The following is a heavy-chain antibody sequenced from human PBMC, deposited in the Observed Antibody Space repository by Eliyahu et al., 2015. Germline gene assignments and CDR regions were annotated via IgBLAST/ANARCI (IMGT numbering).Heavy chain of an antibody. CDR1: GFTFNPXW. V-gene: IGHV3-7*01. CDR3: AFAGFYDMDV. CDR2: IKDDGSEG. Sequence: EMQLVESGGGLVQPGGSLRLSXXASGFTFNPXWMXWVRPAPGKGREWLANIKDDGSEGYYVDSVKGRFTISRDNAKNSLYLQMNSLRAADTAVYYCAFAGFYDMDVWGQGTTVTVSS. J-gene: IGHJ6*02.